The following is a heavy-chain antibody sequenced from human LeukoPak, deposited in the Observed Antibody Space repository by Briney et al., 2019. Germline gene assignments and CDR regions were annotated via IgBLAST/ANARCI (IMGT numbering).Heavy chain of an antibody. CDR3: ARGSHEYWNDY. Sequence: ASVKVCCRASGYNFSAYGMTWVRQAPGQGLEWMGWVTSDNRDTKYAPKFQGRVTMTTDMSSTTAYMELRSLRSDDTAVYYCARGSHEYWNDYWGQGTLVTVSS. CDR2: VTSDNRDT. CDR1: GYNFSAYG. J-gene: IGHJ4*02. V-gene: IGHV1-18*01. D-gene: IGHD1-1*01.